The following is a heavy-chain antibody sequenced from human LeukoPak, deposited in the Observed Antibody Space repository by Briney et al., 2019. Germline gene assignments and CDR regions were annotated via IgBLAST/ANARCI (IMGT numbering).Heavy chain of an antibody. CDR2: IYSGGST. CDR3: ARDLDTGTTDY. Sequence: PGGSLRLSCAASEFSVGSNYMAWVRQAPGKGLEWVSLIYSGGSTYYADSVKGRFTISRDNSKNTLYLQMNSLRAEDTAVYYCARDLDTGTTDYWGQGTLVTVSS. J-gene: IGHJ4*02. CDR1: EFSVGSNY. V-gene: IGHV3-66*01. D-gene: IGHD1-1*01.